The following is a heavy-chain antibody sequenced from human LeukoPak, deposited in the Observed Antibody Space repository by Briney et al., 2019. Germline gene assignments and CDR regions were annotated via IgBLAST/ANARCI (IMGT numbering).Heavy chain of an antibody. CDR1: GFTFSNYS. D-gene: IGHD4-17*01. CDR3: ARAISDYDVSDI. J-gene: IGHJ3*02. Sequence: PGGSLRLSCAASGFTFSNYSMHWVRQAPGKGLEWVSFISSSSNFIYYADSVKGRFTISRDNAKNSLYLQLNSLRAEDTAVYYCARAISDYDVSDIWGQGTMVTVSS. V-gene: IGHV3-21*01. CDR2: ISSSSNFI.